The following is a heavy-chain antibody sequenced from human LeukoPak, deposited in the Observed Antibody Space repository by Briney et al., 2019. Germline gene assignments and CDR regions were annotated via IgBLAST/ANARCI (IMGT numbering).Heavy chain of an antibody. CDR3: ARDRVRVRDSSGYYGAFDI. CDR1: GFTFSSYA. Sequence: GGSLRLSCAASGFTFSSYAMSWVRQAPGKGLEWVSAISGSGGSTYYADSVKGRFTISRDNSKNTLYLQMGSLGAEDMAVYYCARDRVRVRDSSGYYGAFDIWGQGTMVTVFS. CDR2: ISGSGGST. V-gene: IGHV3-23*01. D-gene: IGHD3-22*01. J-gene: IGHJ3*02.